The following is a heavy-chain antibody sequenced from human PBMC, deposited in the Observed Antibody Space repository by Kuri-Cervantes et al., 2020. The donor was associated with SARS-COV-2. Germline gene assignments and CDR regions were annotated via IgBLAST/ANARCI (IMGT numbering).Heavy chain of an antibody. D-gene: IGHD3-10*01. CDR3: ASQTEIYGSGSYYFDY. CDR1: GITFSSYW. Sequence: GESLKILCAASGITFSSYWLSWVRQAPGKGLEWVANIKQDGSEKYYVDSVMGRFTISRDNAKNSLYLQMNSLRSEETAVYYCASQTEIYGSGSYYFDYWGQGTLVTVSS. J-gene: IGHJ4*02. V-gene: IGHV3-7*05. CDR2: IKQDGSEK.